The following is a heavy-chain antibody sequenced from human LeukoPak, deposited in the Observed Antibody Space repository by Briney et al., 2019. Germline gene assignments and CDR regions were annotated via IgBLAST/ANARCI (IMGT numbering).Heavy chain of an antibody. CDR1: GFTFISYS. CDR3: ARDPLYYDDSGFYTS. CDR2: ISSCSSTI. J-gene: IGHJ5*02. V-gene: IGHV3-48*02. D-gene: IGHD3-22*01. Sequence: GGSLRISCAASGFTFISYSMTWVRQAPGKGLQWVSYISSCSSTIYYADSVKGRFTISRDNAKNSLFLQMNSLRDEDTAVYYCARDPLYYDDSGFYTSWGQGTLVTVSS.